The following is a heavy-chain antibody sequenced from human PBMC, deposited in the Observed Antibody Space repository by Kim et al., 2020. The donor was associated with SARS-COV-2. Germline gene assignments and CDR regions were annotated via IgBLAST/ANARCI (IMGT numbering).Heavy chain of an antibody. J-gene: IGHJ4*02. CDR3: ARGRITIFGVVTEFDY. V-gene: IGHV4-31*02. Sequence: LKGRVTTSVDTSKNQFSLKLSSVTAADTAVYYCARGRITIFGVVTEFDYWGQGTLVTVSS. D-gene: IGHD3-3*01.